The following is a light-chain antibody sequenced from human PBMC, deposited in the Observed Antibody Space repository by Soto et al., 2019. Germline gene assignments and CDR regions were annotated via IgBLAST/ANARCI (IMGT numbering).Light chain of an antibody. J-gene: IGKJ3*01. CDR2: GAS. CDR1: QSLSRN. V-gene: IGKV3-15*01. CDR3: QHYNDWTPAFT. Sequence: EILMTQSPATLSVSPGESATLSCRASQSLSRNLAWYQQKPGQAPRLLIYGASTRASGIPARFSGGGSGTEFTLTISSLQSEDFALYYCQHYNDWTPAFTFGPGTKVDI.